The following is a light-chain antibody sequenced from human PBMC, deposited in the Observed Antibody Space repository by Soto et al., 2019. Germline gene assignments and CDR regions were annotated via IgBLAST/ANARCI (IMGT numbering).Light chain of an antibody. Sequence: QSVLTQPPSVSGAPGQRVTLSCTGNSSNLGAGYDVHWYQQLPGAAPKLVIFGNRNRPSGVPERFSGSKSGTSASLAITGLQPEDEADYYCSSYTMTNARYVFGTGTQLTVL. V-gene: IGLV1-40*01. CDR2: GNR. CDR1: SSNLGAGYD. CDR3: SSYTMTNARYV. J-gene: IGLJ1*01.